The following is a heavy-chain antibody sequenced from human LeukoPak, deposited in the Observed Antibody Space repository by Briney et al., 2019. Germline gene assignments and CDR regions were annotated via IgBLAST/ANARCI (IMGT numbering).Heavy chain of an antibody. D-gene: IGHD1-26*01. CDR3: AREVQWELPDY. CDR2: ITADGTNK. V-gene: IGHV3-48*03. Sequence: GGSLRLSCAASGFTFSAYEMNWVRQAPGKGLEWVSYITADGTNKYDADSVKGRFTISRDNAKNSLYLQMNSLRVDDTAIYYCAREVQWELPDYWGQGTLVTVSS. CDR1: GFTFSAYE. J-gene: IGHJ4*02.